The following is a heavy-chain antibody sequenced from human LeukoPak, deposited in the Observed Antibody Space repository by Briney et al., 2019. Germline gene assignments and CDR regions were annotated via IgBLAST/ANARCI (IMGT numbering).Heavy chain of an antibody. J-gene: IGHJ6*03. V-gene: IGHV1-8*03. Sequence: ASVKVSCKASGYTFTSYDINWVRQATGQGLEWMGWMNPNSGNTGYAQKFQGRVTITRNTSISTACMELSSLRSEDTAVYYCARAYYYYYYMDVWGKGTTVTVSS. CDR3: ARAYYYYYYMDV. CDR2: MNPNSGNT. CDR1: GYTFTSYD.